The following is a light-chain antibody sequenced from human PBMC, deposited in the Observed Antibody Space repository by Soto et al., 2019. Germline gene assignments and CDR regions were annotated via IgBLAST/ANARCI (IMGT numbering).Light chain of an antibody. J-gene: IGKJ1*01. Sequence: DIQMTQSPSFLSASVGDRVTVTCRPSQNISKFLNWYQEKPGKPPKILIYVTSNLENGVPSRFKGSGSGTDSALTINGLQPEDFATYYCQQTYRRPGTFGRGTRV. CDR3: QQTYRRPGT. CDR1: QNISKF. V-gene: IGKV1-39*01. CDR2: VTS.